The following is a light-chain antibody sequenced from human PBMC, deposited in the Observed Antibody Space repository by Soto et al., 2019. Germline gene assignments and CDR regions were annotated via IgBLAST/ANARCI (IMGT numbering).Light chain of an antibody. CDR3: QQYKNWPPIT. CDR2: GAS. V-gene: IGKV3-15*01. CDR1: QSVSSN. J-gene: IGKJ5*01. Sequence: EIVMTQSPATLSVSPGERATLSCRASQSVSSNLAGYQQKPGQAPRLLIYGASTRPTGIPARSSGSGSGTGLPSNFRSLQSEDFAVYASQQYKNWPPITFGQGTRQEI.